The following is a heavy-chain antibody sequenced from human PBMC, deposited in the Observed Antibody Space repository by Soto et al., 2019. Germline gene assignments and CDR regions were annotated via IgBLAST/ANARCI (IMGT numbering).Heavy chain of an antibody. CDR1: GFTFSSYS. Sequence: GGSLRLSCAASGFTFSSYSMSWVRQAPGKGLEWVSGFRTGGDDATTYYADSAKGRVTVSRDNSKNTLYLQMHSLRAEDTAIFFCAKWDTHGIIPPTVGGNYYYYDMDVWGQGTRVTVSS. V-gene: IGHV3-23*01. J-gene: IGHJ6*02. CDR2: FRTGGDDATT. D-gene: IGHD5-18*01. CDR3: AKWDTHGIIPPTVGGNYYYYDMDV.